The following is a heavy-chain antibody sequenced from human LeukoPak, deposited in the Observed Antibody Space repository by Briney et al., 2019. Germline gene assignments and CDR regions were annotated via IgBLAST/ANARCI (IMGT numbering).Heavy chain of an antibody. CDR1: GFIFNSYG. CDR3: AEAMTTVTRGDY. CDR2: IRYDGTDK. J-gene: IGHJ4*02. Sequence: GGSLRLSCAASGFIFNSYGMHWVRQAPGKGLEWVAFIRYDGTDKYYADSVKGRFTISRDNSENTLYLQMNSLRADDTAVYYCAEAMTTVTRGDYWGQGTLVTVSS. D-gene: IGHD4-17*01. V-gene: IGHV3-30*02.